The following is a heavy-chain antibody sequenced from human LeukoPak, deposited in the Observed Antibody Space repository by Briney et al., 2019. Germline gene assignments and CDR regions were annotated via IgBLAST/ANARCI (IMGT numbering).Heavy chain of an antibody. J-gene: IGHJ4*02. D-gene: IGHD6-13*01. CDR1: GFTFDDYG. CDR2: ISWNSASV. CDR3: AKDYGYSSSWYDY. Sequence: GRSLRLSCEASGFTFDDYGMHWVRQAPGKGLEWVSTISWNSASVGYVDSVKGRFTISRDNAKKTLYLQINSLRPEDTALYYCAKDYGYSSSWYDYWGQGTLVTVSS. V-gene: IGHV3-9*01.